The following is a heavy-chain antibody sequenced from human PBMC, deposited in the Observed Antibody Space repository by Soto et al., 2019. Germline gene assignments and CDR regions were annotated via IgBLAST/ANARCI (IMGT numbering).Heavy chain of an antibody. D-gene: IGHD1-1*01. CDR2: ISAHNGNT. V-gene: IGHV1-18*01. CDR3: ARGRYGDY. CDR1: GYTFTSYG. Sequence: QVHLVQSGAEVKKPGASVKVSCKASGYTFTSYGITWVRQAPGQGLEWMGWISAHNGNTDYAQKLQGRVIVTRDTSTSTAYMELRRLISDATAGYYCARGRYGDYWGQGALVPVSS. J-gene: IGHJ4*02.